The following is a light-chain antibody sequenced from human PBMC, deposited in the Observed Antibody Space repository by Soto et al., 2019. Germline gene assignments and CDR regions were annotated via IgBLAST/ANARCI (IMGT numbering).Light chain of an antibody. Sequence: EIVLTQSPGTLSLSPGQRATLSCRASQRLSASDIAWYQQKPGQAPKFLIYSVSSRATGIPDRFSGSGSGTDFTLTISRLEPEDFAVYHCQQYGSSPLITFGQGTRLEIK. V-gene: IGKV3-20*01. CDR1: QRLSASD. CDR2: SVS. J-gene: IGKJ5*01. CDR3: QQYGSSPLIT.